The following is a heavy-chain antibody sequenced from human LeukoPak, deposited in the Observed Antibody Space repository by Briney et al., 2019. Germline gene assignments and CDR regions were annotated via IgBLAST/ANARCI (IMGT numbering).Heavy chain of an antibody. V-gene: IGHV4-34*01. D-gene: IGHD6-19*01. Sequence: SETLSLTCAVYGGSFSGYYWSWIRQPPGKGLEWIGXXXXXGXXXYNPSLKSRVTISVDTSKNQFSLKLSSVTAADTAVYYCARGREEGGIIQGLVRFLRVFDPWGQGPRVTVSS. J-gene: IGHJ5*02. CDR3: ARGREEGGIIQGLVRFLRVFDP. CDR2: XXXXGXX. CDR1: GGSFSGYY.